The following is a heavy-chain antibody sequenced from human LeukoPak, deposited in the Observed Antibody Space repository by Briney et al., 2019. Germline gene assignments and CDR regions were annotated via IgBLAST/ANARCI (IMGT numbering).Heavy chain of an antibody. V-gene: IGHV5-51*01. CDR3: ASVYSSTSWDY. Sequence: GASLQTSGRAAGSSFTTYWSCWGRQLPGKGLWRRGAIFPADSDTRDRPSFQGQVTTSADKSISTAYLQWSSLKDADTAMYYWASVYSSTSWDYWGQGTLVTVSS. D-gene: IGHD6-13*01. CDR1: GSSFTTYW. J-gene: IGHJ4*02. CDR2: IFPADSDT.